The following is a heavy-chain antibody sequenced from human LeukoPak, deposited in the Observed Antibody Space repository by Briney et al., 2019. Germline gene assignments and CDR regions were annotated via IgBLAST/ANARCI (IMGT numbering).Heavy chain of an antibody. D-gene: IGHD3-10*01. Sequence: GGSLRLSCAASGYTVSSNYMSWVRQAPGKGLEWVSVIYSGGSTYYADSVKGRFTISRDNSKNTLYLQMNSLRAEDTAVYYCARGELGELTFDYWGQGTLVTVSS. CDR2: IYSGGST. CDR1: GYTVSSNY. V-gene: IGHV3-66*01. CDR3: ARGELGELTFDY. J-gene: IGHJ4*02.